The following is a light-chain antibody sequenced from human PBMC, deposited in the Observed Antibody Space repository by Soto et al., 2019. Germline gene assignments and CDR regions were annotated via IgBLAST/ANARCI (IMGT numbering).Light chain of an antibody. CDR1: QSISSW. CDR2: DAS. Sequence: DIQMTQSPSTLSASVGDRVTITCRASQSISSWLAWYQQKPGKAPKLLIYDASSLEGGVPSRFSGSGSGTAFTLTISSLQPDDFATYYCQQYNSYPAFGQGTKVEIK. CDR3: QQYNSYPA. V-gene: IGKV1-5*01. J-gene: IGKJ1*01.